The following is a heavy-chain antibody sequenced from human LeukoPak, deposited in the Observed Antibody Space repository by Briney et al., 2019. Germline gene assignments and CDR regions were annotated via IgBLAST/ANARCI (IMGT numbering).Heavy chain of an antibody. CDR1: GNSFTNYW. Sequence: GESLKISCKGSGNSFTNYWIGWVRQMPGKGLEWMGVIYPGDSETRYSPSFQGQVTISADRSISTAYLQWSSLKASDSAMYYCATTSRYFDHWGQGAQVTVSS. V-gene: IGHV5-51*01. J-gene: IGHJ4*02. CDR2: IYPGDSET. CDR3: ATTSRYFDH. D-gene: IGHD6-6*01.